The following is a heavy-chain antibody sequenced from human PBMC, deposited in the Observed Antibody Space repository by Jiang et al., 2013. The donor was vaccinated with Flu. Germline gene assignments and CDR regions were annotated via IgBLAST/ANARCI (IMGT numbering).Heavy chain of an antibody. J-gene: IGHJ1*01. CDR2: IYNIGTT. D-gene: IGHD3-10*01. V-gene: IGHV4-31*03. CDR3: GRDPHGSGSLGGF. CDR1: GASISTGGYY. Sequence: GSGLVKPSQTLSLTCTVSGASISTGGYYWSWIRHYPGKGLEWIGYIYNIGTTYYNPSLKSRVSISVDTSKNQFSLEMSSVTAADTAVYYCGRDPHGSGSLGGFWGQGDPGHRLL.